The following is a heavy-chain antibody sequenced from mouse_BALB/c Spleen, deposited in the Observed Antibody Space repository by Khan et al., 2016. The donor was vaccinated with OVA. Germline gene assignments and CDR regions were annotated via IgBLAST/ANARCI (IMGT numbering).Heavy chain of an antibody. J-gene: IGHJ2*01. CDR1: GYTFTSYW. Sequence: QVQLKESGAELARPGASVKLSCKSSGYTFTSYWMQWVKQRPGQGLEWIGAIYPGDGDTRYTQKFKGKATLTADKSSSTAYMQLSSLASEDSAAYYCASYRYDYFDYWGQGTTLTVSS. CDR2: IYPGDGDT. V-gene: IGHV1-87*01. CDR3: ASYRYDYFDY. D-gene: IGHD2-14*01.